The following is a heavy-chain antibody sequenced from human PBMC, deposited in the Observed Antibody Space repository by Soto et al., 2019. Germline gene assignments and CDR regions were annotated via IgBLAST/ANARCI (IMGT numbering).Heavy chain of an antibody. D-gene: IGHD4-4*01. CDR3: ATVSLQLTTMDY. CDR2: IYHSGST. Sequence: SETLSLTCTVSVGSVSSGSYYWNWIRQPPGKGLEWIGSIYHSGSTDYNTSLKSRVTISVDTSKNQFSLKLGSVTAADTAVYYCATVSLQLTTMDYWGQGALVTV. V-gene: IGHV4-61*01. CDR1: VGSVSSGSYY. J-gene: IGHJ4*02.